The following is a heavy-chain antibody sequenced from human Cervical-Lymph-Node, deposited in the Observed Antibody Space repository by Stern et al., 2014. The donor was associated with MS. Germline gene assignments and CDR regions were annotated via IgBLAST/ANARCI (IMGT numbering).Heavy chain of an antibody. J-gene: IGHJ4*02. D-gene: IGHD3-16*02. Sequence: DQLVESGPEVKKPGASVKVSCKASGYRFTSYGMSWVRQAPGHGLEWVAWISAHNGNTVYAEKFQGRVTVTTDTSTSTVYMEVRSLSSDDTAVYYCARDSEVTLNYRLRFFEDWGQGTQVTVSS. V-gene: IGHV1-18*04. CDR3: ARDSEVTLNYRLRFFED. CDR1: GYRFTSYG. CDR2: ISAHNGNT.